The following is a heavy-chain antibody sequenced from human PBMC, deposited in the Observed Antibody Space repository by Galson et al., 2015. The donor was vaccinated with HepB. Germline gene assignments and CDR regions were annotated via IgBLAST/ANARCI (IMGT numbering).Heavy chain of an antibody. Sequence: PALVKPTQTLTLTCTFSGFSLSTSGVGVGWIRQPPGKALEWLALIYWDDDKRYSPSLKSRLTITKDTSKNQVVLTMTNMDPVDTATYYCARHDYGDYPAYWGQGTLVTVSS. D-gene: IGHD4-17*01. J-gene: IGHJ4*02. CDR1: GFSLSTSGVG. V-gene: IGHV2-5*02. CDR3: ARHDYGDYPAY. CDR2: IYWDDDK.